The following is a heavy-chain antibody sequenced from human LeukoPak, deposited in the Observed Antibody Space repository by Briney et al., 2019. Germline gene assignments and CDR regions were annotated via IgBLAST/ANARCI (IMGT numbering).Heavy chain of an antibody. J-gene: IGHJ4*02. CDR2: ISGSGGST. V-gene: IGHV3-23*01. D-gene: IGHD2-21*02. CDR3: AKDDIVVVTAILHY. CDR1: GFPFSSRV. Sequence: GGSLRLSCAASGFPFSSRVMSWVRQAPGKGLEWVSAISGSGGSTYYADSVKGRFTISRDNSKNTLYLQMNSLRAEDTAVYYCAKDDIVVVTAILHYWGQGTLVTVSS.